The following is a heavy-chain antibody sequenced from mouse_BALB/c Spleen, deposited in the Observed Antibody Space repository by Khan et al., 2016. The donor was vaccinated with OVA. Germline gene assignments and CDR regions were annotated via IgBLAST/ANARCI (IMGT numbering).Heavy chain of an antibody. D-gene: IGHD2-4*01. CDR3: VRMDYDYDGAWFAY. V-gene: IGHV5-17*02. J-gene: IGHJ3*01. CDR2: ISSGSSTI. CDR1: GFTFSRFG. Sequence: EVELVESGGGLVQPGGSRKVSCAASGFTFSRFGMHWVRQAPEKGLEWVAYISSGSSTIYYADTVKGRFTISRDNHKNTLFLQMTSLRSEDTAMYYCVRMDYDYDGAWFAYWGQGTLVTVSA.